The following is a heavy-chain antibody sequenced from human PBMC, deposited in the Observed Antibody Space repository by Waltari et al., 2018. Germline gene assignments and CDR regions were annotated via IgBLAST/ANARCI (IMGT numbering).Heavy chain of an antibody. D-gene: IGHD3-10*01. Sequence: EEQLLESGGGLVQPGDSLRLSCAASGFRFSNYWMNWVRQAPGKGLVWVARISNDGTTLTYADSVKGRFTISRDNAKNTVYLQMKRLRADDTAVYYCARLAPRTYRSPVPGRHYYYGMDVWGQGTTVTVSS. V-gene: IGHV3-74*03. J-gene: IGHJ6*02. CDR1: GFRFSNYW. CDR3: ARLAPRTYRSPVPGRHYYYGMDV. CDR2: ISNDGTTL.